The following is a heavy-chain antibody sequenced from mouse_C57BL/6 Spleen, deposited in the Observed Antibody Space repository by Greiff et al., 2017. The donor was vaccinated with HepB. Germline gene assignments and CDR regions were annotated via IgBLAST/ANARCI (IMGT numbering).Heavy chain of an antibody. D-gene: IGHD3-3*01. J-gene: IGHJ1*03. CDR3: AIGGSVWYFDV. CDR1: GYTFNSYW. Sequence: QVQLQQPGAELAKPGASVKLSCKASGYTFNSYWMHWVKQRPGQGLEWIGMIHPNSGSTNYNEKFKSKATLTVDKSSSTAYRQLSSLTSEDSAVYYCAIGGSVWYFDVWGTGTTVTVSS. CDR2: IHPNSGST. V-gene: IGHV1-64*01.